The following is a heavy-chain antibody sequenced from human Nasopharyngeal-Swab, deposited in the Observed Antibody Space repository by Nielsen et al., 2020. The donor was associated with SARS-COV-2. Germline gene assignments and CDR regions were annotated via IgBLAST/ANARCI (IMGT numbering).Heavy chain of an antibody. V-gene: IGHV6-1*01. J-gene: IGHJ6*02. D-gene: IGHD6-6*01. CDR1: GDSVFSNSAA. Sequence: SETLSLTCAISGDSVFSNSAAWNWIRQYKLRGFEWLGRTYYRSKWYNDYAVSVKSRITINPDTSKNQFSLQLNSVTPEDTAVYYCARDKGRGGRSGGGSSSSPYYYYGMDVWGQGTTVTVSS. CDR3: ARDKGRGGRSGGGSSSSPYYYYGMDV. CDR2: TYYRSKWYN.